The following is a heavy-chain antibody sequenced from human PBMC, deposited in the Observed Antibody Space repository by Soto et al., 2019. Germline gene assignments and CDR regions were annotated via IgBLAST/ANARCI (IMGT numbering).Heavy chain of an antibody. CDR2: IRPTGGST. D-gene: IGHD1-26*01. CDR1: GYTFTSYY. CDR3: AREGDFALQY. Sequence: ASVKVSCKASGYTFTSYYIHWVRQAPGQGLEWMGIIRPTGGSTDYAQKFQGRVTMTRDTSTSTVYIELSGLRSEDTAVYYCAREGDFALQYWGQGTLVTVSS. V-gene: IGHV1-46*01. J-gene: IGHJ4*02.